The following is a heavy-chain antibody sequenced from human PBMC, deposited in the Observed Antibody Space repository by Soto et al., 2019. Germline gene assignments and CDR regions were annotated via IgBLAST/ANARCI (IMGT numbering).Heavy chain of an antibody. CDR3: ARYCSSTSCSPRAFDP. V-gene: IGHV4-4*07. J-gene: IGHJ5*02. Sequence: SETLSLTCTVSGGSISSYYWSWIRQPAGKGLEWIGRIYTSGSTNYNPSLKSRVTMSVDTSKNQFSLKLSSVTAADTAVYYCARYCSSTSCSPRAFDPWGQGTLVTVS. CDR1: GGSISSYY. D-gene: IGHD2-2*01. CDR2: IYTSGST.